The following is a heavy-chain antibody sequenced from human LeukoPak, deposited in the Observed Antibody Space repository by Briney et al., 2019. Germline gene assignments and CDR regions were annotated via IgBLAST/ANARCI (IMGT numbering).Heavy chain of an antibody. Sequence: GGSLRLSCAASGFTFDDYGMSWVRQAPGKGLEWVSYISSSGSTIYYADSVKGRFTISRDNAKNSLYLQMNSLRAEDTAVYYCARILWFGELFLDYWGQGTLVTVSS. CDR3: ARILWFGELFLDY. J-gene: IGHJ4*02. CDR1: GFTFDDYG. CDR2: ISSSGSTI. V-gene: IGHV3-11*04. D-gene: IGHD3-10*01.